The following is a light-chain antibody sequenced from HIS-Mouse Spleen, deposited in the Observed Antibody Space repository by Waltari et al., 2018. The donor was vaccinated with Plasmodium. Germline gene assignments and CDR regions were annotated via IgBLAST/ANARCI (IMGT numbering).Light chain of an antibody. CDR2: EDR. V-gene: IGLV3-10*01. CDR3: YPADRSGHHRV. CDR1: AVPTKY. Sequence: SYELTQPPSAPVSPGQTARITCTGDAVPTKYAYWYQQTSGQAPVLVIYEDRQRPSRNTERFPGASPWPMAPWTIRGAQVEDEAEYDCYPADRSGHHRVFGGGT. J-gene: IGLJ3*02.